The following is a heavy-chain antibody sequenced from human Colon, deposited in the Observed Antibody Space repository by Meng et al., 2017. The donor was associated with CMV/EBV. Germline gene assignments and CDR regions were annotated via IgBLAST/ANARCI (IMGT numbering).Heavy chain of an antibody. CDR1: GFVFSSFW. D-gene: IGHD1-14*01. Sequence: GESLKISCAASGFVFSSFWMTWVRQAPGKGLEWVATIKQPGREKFYADSVKGRFTISRDNDKNSVFLQMNSLRNEDTGVYYCARDLTTDYNYYYGMDVWGHGTTVTVSS. J-gene: IGHJ6*02. CDR2: IKQPGREK. V-gene: IGHV3-7*01. CDR3: ARDLTTDYNYYYGMDV.